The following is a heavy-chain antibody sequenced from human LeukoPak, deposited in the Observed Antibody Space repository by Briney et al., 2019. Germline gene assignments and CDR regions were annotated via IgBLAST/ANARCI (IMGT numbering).Heavy chain of an antibody. J-gene: IGHJ4*02. CDR1: GGTFSSYA. V-gene: IGHV1-69*13. CDR3: AKGTTMVRGVIITFDD. Sequence: ASVNVSCKASGGTFSSYAISWVRQAPGQGLEWVGGIIPIFGTANYAQKFQGRVTITADESTSTAYMELSSLRSEDTAVYYCAKGTTMVRGVIITFDDWGQGTLVTVSS. CDR2: IIPIFGTA. D-gene: IGHD3-10*01.